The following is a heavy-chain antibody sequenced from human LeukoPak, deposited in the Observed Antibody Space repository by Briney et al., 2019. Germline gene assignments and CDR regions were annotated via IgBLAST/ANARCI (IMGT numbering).Heavy chain of an antibody. D-gene: IGHD6-6*01. Sequence: GGSLRLSCAASGFTFSSYAMHWVRQAPGKGLEWVAVISYDGSNKYYADSVKGRFTISRDNSKNTLYLQMNSLRAEDTAVCYCARGPRYSSSSRSVDPWGQGTLVTVSS. CDR1: GFTFSSYA. J-gene: IGHJ5*02. CDR2: ISYDGSNK. V-gene: IGHV3-30-3*01. CDR3: ARGPRYSSSSRSVDP.